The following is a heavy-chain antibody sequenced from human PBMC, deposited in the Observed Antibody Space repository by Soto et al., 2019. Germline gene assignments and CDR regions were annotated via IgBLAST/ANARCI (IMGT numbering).Heavy chain of an antibody. D-gene: IGHD2-15*01. Sequence: ASVKVSFKASGYTFTSYGISWVRQAPGQGLEWMGWISAYNGNTNYAQKLQGRVTMTTDTSTSTAYIELRSLRSDDTAVYYCARDGVVAATHDFDYWGQGTLVTVSS. CDR3: ARDGVVAATHDFDY. CDR2: ISAYNGNT. J-gene: IGHJ4*02. V-gene: IGHV1-18*01. CDR1: GYTFTSYG.